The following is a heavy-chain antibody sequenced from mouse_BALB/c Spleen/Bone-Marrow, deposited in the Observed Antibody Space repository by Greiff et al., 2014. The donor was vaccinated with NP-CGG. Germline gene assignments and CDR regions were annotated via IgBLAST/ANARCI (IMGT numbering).Heavy chain of an antibody. CDR1: GYTFTDYA. D-gene: IGHD1-1*01. CDR3: ARGLSYYYGTSYYFDY. CDR2: ISSSYGDA. Sequence: QVQLQQSGAELVRPGVSVKISCKGSGYTFTDYAMHWVKQSHAKSLEWIGIISSSYGDATYNQKFKGKATMTVGKSSNTAYMELARLTSEDSAIYYCARGLSYYYGTSYYFDYWGQGTTLTVSS. V-gene: IGHV1S137*01. J-gene: IGHJ2*01.